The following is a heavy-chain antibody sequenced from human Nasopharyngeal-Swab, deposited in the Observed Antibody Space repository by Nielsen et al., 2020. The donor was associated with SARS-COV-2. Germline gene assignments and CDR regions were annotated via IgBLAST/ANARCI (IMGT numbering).Heavy chain of an antibody. CDR2: ISAYNGNT. Sequence: ASVQVSCKASGYTFTSYGMSWVRQATGQGLEWMGWISAYNGNTNYAQKLQGRVTMTTDTSTSTAYMELRSLRSDDTAVYYCARDSSYGTPYYYYYYMDVWGKGTTVTVSS. CDR3: ARDSSYGTPYYYYYYMDV. CDR1: GYTFTSYG. D-gene: IGHD5-18*01. V-gene: IGHV1-18*04. J-gene: IGHJ6*03.